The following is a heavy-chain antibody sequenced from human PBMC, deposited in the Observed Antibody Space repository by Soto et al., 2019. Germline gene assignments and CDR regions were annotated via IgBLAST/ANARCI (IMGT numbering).Heavy chain of an antibody. Sequence: QVQLQESGPGLVKPSQTLSLTCTVSGGSISSGGYYWSWIRQHPGKGLEWIGYIYYSGSTYYNPSLKSRVTISVDTSKNQFSLKLSSVTAAETAVYYCARNWQTVTPNWFDPWGQGTLVTVSS. D-gene: IGHD4-17*01. CDR2: IYYSGST. V-gene: IGHV4-31*03. CDR1: GGSISSGGYY. CDR3: ARNWQTVTPNWFDP. J-gene: IGHJ5*02.